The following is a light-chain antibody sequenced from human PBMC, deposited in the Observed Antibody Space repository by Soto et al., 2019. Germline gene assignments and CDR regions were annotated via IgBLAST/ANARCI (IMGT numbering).Light chain of an antibody. CDR2: KAS. CDR3: QQYNSYPLT. Sequence: DIQMTQSPSSLSASVGDRVTITCRASQSISSYLNWYQQKPGKAPKLLLYKASSLESGVPSRFSGSGSGTEFTLTISSLQPDDFATYYCQQYNSYPLTFGGGTKVDIK. V-gene: IGKV1-5*03. J-gene: IGKJ4*01. CDR1: QSISSY.